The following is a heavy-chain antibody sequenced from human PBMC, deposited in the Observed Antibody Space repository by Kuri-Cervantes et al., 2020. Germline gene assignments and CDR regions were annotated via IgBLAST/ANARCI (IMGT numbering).Heavy chain of an antibody. CDR1: GYTFTSYG. J-gene: IGHJ4*02. CDR3: AREAAAGDFDY. CDR2: ISAYNGNT. V-gene: IGHV1-18*01. Sequence: ASVKVSCKASGYTFTSYGISWVRQAPGQGLEWMGWISAYNGNTNYAQKLQGRVTMTTDTSTSTAYMELSSLRSEDTAVYYCAREAAAGDFDYWGQGTLVTVSS. D-gene: IGHD6-13*01.